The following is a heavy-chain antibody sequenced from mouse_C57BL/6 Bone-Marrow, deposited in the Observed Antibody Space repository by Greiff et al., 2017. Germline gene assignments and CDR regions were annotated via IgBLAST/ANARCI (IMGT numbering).Heavy chain of an antibody. V-gene: IGHV14-2*01. Sequence: VQLQQSGAELVKPGASVKLSCTASGFNFTDYYMHWVKQRPEQGLEWIGRIDPEDGETKYAPKFQGKATITADTSSNTAYLQLSSLTSEDTAVYYCAIPAKRCYAMDYWGQGTAVTVSS. CDR3: AIPAKRCYAMDY. J-gene: IGHJ4*01. CDR2: IDPEDGET. CDR1: GFNFTDYY.